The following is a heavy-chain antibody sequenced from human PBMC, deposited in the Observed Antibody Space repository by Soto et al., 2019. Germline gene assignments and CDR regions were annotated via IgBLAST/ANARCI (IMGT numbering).Heavy chain of an antibody. V-gene: IGHV1-18*04. CDR3: ASDGNYDLCSGYCSHFDYYGMDF. CDR1: GYTFTSYG. J-gene: IGHJ6*02. CDR2: ISSYNGNT. Sequence: XSVKVSCTASGYTFTSYGISLVRQAPGQGLEWMGWISSYNGNTKYSQKVQGRVTMTTDTSTSTAYMELRSLRSDDTAVYYCASDGNYDLCSGYCSHFDYYGMDFWGQGTTVTVSS. D-gene: IGHD3-3*01.